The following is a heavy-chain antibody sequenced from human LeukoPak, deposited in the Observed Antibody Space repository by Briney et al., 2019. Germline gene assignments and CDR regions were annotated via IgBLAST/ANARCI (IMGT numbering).Heavy chain of an antibody. CDR2: IRYDGSNK. J-gene: IGHJ4*02. CDR3: AKNRNYGSGSYEGGY. CDR1: GFTFTSYN. Sequence: GGSLRLSCAASGFTFTSYNMNWVRQAPGKGLEWVAFIRYDGSNKYYADSVKGRFTISRDNSKNTLYLQMNSLRAEDTAVYYCAKNRNYGSGSYEGGYWGQGTLVTVSS. V-gene: IGHV3-30*02. D-gene: IGHD3-10*01.